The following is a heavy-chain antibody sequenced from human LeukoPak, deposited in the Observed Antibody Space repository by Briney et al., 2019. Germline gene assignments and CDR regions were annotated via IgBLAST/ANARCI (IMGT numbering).Heavy chain of an antibody. D-gene: IGHD6-13*01. CDR3: AKVPFVYSSSWQDY. CDR1: GFTFSSYA. J-gene: IGHJ4*02. V-gene: IGHV3-23*01. CDR2: ISGSGGST. Sequence: GGSLRLSCAASGFTFSSYAMSWVRQAPGKGVEWVSAISGSGGSTYYADSVKGRFTISTDNSKNTLYLQMNSLRAEDTAVYYCAKVPFVYSSSWQDYWGQGTLVTVSS.